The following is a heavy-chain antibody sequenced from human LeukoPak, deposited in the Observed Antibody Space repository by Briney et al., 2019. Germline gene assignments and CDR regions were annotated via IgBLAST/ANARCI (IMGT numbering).Heavy chain of an antibody. CDR2: MSGVGVST. CDR1: GSTFSNFP. D-gene: IGHD6-19*01. CDR3: AKVRAGHYFDY. Sequence: GGPLSPSGTASGSTFSNFPLSWVGQPPGKGREGVSSMSGVGVSTYYADSVKGRFTISRDNSKNTLYLQMHSLRAEDTAVYYCAKVRAGHYFDYWGQGTLVTVSS. J-gene: IGHJ4*02. V-gene: IGHV3-23*01.